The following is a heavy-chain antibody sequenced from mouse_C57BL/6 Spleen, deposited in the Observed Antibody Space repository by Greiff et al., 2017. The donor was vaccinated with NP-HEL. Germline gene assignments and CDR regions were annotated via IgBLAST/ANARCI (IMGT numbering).Heavy chain of an antibody. CDR3: ARDKYYGSSYYFDY. CDR2: ISDGGSYT. V-gene: IGHV5-4*01. J-gene: IGHJ2*01. D-gene: IGHD1-1*01. CDR1: GFTFSSYA. Sequence: EVQVVESGGGLVKPGGSLKLSCAASGFTFSSYAMSWVRQTPEKRLEWVATISDGGSYTYYPDKVKGRFTISRDNAKNNLYLQMSHLKSEDTAMYYCARDKYYGSSYYFDYWGQGTTLTVSS.